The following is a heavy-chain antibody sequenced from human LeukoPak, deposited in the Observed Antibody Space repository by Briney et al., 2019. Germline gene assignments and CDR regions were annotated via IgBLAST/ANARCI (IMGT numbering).Heavy chain of an antibody. Sequence: LSGGSLRLSCAASGFTFSSYGMHWVRQAPGKGLEWVAFIRYDGSNKYYADSVKGRFTIPRDNSKDTLYLQMNSLRAEDTAVYYCAKDRFDILTGYREACYFDYWGQGTLVTVSS. CDR3: AKDRFDILTGYREACYFDY. V-gene: IGHV3-30*02. CDR1: GFTFSSYG. CDR2: IRYDGSNK. D-gene: IGHD3-9*01. J-gene: IGHJ4*02.